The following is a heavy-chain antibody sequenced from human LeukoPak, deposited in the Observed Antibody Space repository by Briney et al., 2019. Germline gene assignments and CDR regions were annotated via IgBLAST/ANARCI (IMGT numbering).Heavy chain of an antibody. CDR3: ASGPYSSSSYDY. J-gene: IGHJ4*02. CDR2: IYSGGTT. D-gene: IGHD6-6*01. CDR1: GFTVSRNY. Sequence: GGSLRLSCAASGFTVSRNYMSWVRQAPGKGLEWVSIIYSGGTTYYADSARGRFTISRDNSKNTLYLQMNSLRAEDTAVYYCASGPYSSSSYDYWGQGTLVTVSS. V-gene: IGHV3-66*01.